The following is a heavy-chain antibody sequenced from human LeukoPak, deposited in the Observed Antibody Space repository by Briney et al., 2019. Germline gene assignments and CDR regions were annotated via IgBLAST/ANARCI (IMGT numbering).Heavy chain of an antibody. V-gene: IGHV1-69*13. Sequence: SVKVSCKASGGTFSSYAISWVRQAPGQGLEWMGGIIPIFGTANYAQKFQGRVTITADESTSTAYMELSSLRSEDTAVYYCARGRRWGSSWWSHYWGQGTLVTVSS. J-gene: IGHJ4*02. CDR3: ARGRRWGSSWWSHY. CDR1: GGTFSSYA. CDR2: IIPIFGTA. D-gene: IGHD6-13*01.